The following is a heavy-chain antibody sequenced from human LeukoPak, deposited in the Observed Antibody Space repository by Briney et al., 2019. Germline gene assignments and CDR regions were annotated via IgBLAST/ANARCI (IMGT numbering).Heavy chain of an antibody. CDR1: GFTFSSYE. CDR2: ISSSGTTM. D-gene: IGHD6-13*01. V-gene: IGHV3-48*03. Sequence: GGSLRLSCAGSGFTFSSYEMNWVRQAPGKGLERVSYISSSGTTMYYADSVKGRFTISRDNAEKSLYLQMNSLRAEDTAVYYCTLAAGRGYWGQGTLVTVSS. J-gene: IGHJ4*02. CDR3: TLAAGRGY.